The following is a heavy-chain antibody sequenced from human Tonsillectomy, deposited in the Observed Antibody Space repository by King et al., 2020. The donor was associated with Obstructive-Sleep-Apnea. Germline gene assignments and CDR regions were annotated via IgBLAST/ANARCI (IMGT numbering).Heavy chain of an antibody. CDR3: AKGDVGISSYYYVGFDY. CDR1: GFTFDDYP. D-gene: IGHD3-22*01. V-gene: IGHV3-9*01. CDR2: ISWNSGSI. J-gene: IGHJ4*02. Sequence: VQLVESGGGLVQPGRSLRLSCAASGFTFDDYPMHWVRQAPGKGLEWVSGISWNSGSIGYADSVKGRFTISKNNAKNFLYLEMKTLRAEDTALYYCAKGDVGISSYYYVGFDYWGQGTLVTVSS.